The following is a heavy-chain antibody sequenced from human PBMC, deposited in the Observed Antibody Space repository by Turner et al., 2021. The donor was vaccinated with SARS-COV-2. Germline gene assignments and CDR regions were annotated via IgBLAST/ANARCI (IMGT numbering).Heavy chain of an antibody. J-gene: IGHJ4*02. CDR1: GTSLKTRGYF. D-gene: IGHD2-8*01. Sequence: QVHLQESGPGLVQPSETLALTCSVSGTSLKTRGYFWAWIRQPPGKGLEWVGYIYYSGSTYYNPSLKSRVTISVDTSKNQFSLKLSSVTAADTAVYYCARVVVLRRAYFDYWGQGTLVTVSS. CDR3: ARVVVLRRAYFDY. CDR2: IYYSGST. V-gene: IGHV4-30-4*08.